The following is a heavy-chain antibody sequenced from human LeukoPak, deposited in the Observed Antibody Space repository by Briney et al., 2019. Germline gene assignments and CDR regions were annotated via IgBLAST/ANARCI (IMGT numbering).Heavy chain of an antibody. CDR2: IYYSGSA. CDR1: GGSISSSSYY. D-gene: IGHD6-19*01. V-gene: IGHV4-39*01. J-gene: IGHJ5*02. Sequence: SETLSLTCTVSGGSISSSSYYWGWIRQPPGKGLEWIGSIYYSGSAYYNPSLKSRVTISVDTSKNQFSLKLSSVTAADTAVYYCATPLAVAGWFDPWGQGTLVTVSS. CDR3: ATPLAVAGWFDP.